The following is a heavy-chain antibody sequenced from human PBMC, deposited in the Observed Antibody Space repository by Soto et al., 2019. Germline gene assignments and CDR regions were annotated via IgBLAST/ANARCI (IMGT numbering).Heavy chain of an antibody. V-gene: IGHV3-23*01. CDR1: GFTFSSYA. D-gene: IGHD1-26*01. J-gene: IGHJ4*02. Sequence: EVQLLESGGGLVQPGGSLRLSCAASGFTFSSYAKRWVRQAPGKGLEWVSAISGSGDSTYYADSVKGRFITSRDNSKNTLYLQMNSLRAEDTAVYYCARRGSGSYYDYWGQGTLVTVSS. CDR2: ISGSGDST. CDR3: ARRGSGSYYDY.